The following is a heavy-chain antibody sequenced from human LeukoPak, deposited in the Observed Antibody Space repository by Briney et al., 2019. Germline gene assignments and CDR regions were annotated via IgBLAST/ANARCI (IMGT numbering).Heavy chain of an antibody. CDR2: IIPIFGTA. CDR1: GFGLSVLS. D-gene: IGHD2-2*01. V-gene: IGHV1-69*13. J-gene: IGHJ4*02. Sequence: ASVKVSCKISGFGLSVLSIHWMRQAPGKGLEWMGGIIPIFGTANYAQKFQGRVTITADESTSTAYMELSSLRSEDTAVYYCAREGYCSSTSCPWGYWGQGTLVTVSS. CDR3: AREGYCSSTSCPWGY.